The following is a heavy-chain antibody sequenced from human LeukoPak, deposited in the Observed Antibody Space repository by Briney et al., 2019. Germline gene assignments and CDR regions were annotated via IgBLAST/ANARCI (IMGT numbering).Heavy chain of an antibody. J-gene: IGHJ4*02. V-gene: IGHV4-59*01. Sequence: PSEPLSLTCTVSGGSIMSYYWSWIRQPPGKGLEWIGYIYYSGSTNYNPSLKSRVSISVDTSKNQFSLKLSSVTAADTAVYYCARTGSTVTMLYPFDHWGQGTLVTVSS. CDR3: ARTGSTVTMLYPFDH. CDR2: IYYSGST. CDR1: GGSIMSYY. D-gene: IGHD4-17*01.